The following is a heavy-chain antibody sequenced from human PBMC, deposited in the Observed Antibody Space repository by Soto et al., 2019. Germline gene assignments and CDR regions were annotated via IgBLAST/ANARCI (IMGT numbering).Heavy chain of an antibody. V-gene: IGHV3-48*01. CDR3: ARDQLYYNDISGRPLNAFDV. J-gene: IGHJ3*01. CDR1: RFTFSDYY. CDR2: IGLGSSTK. D-gene: IGHD3-22*01. Sequence: GGSLRLSCAASRFTFSDYYMNWVRQAPGKGLEWVSYIGLGSSTKYYADSVEGRFTISRDNAKNSLYLQMNSLRAEDTAVYYCARDQLYYNDISGRPLNAFDVWGQGTMVTVSS.